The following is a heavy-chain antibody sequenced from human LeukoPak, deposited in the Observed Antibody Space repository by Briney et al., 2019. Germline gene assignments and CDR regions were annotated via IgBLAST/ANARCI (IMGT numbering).Heavy chain of an antibody. CDR3: ARSGMAVAATPWD. Sequence: PGGSLRLSCAASGFTFSTFWMTWVRQAPGKGLEWVAHIKQEGSEKYYVDSLEGRFTISRDNAKNSLYLQMNSLRAEDTAVYFCARSGMAVAATPWDWGQGTLVTVSS. CDR1: GFTFSTFW. CDR2: IKQEGSEK. D-gene: IGHD6-19*01. J-gene: IGHJ4*02. V-gene: IGHV3-7*05.